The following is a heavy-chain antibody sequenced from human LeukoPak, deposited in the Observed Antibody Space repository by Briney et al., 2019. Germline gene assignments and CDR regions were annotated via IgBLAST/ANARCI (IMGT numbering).Heavy chain of an antibody. V-gene: IGHV3-23*01. J-gene: IGHJ1*01. CDR1: GFTLSSYA. D-gene: IGHD6-13*01. CDR3: AKDTGIAAAGTKYFQH. CDR2: ISGSGGST. Sequence: PGGSLRPSCAASGFTLSSYAMSWVRQAPGKGLEWVSAISGSGGSTYYAGSVKGRFTISRDNSKNTLYLQMNSLRAEDTAVYYCAKDTGIAAAGTKYFQHWGQGTLVTVSS.